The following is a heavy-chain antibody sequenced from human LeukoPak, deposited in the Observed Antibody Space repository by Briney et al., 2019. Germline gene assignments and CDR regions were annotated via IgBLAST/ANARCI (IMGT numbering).Heavy chain of an antibody. V-gene: IGHV3-23*01. CDR1: GFTFSSYA. Sequence: GGSLRLSCAASGFTFSSYAMSWVRQAPGKGLEWVSAISGSGGSTHYADSVKGRFTISRDNSKNTLYLEMNSLRAEDTAVYYCAKDGGYYYGSGSHTDYWGQGTLVTVSS. D-gene: IGHD3-10*01. J-gene: IGHJ4*02. CDR3: AKDGGYYYGSGSHTDY. CDR2: ISGSGGST.